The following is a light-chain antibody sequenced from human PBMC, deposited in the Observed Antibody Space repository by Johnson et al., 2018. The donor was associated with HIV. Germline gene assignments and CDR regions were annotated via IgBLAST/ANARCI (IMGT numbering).Light chain of an antibody. CDR2: DNN. J-gene: IGLJ1*01. CDR1: SSNIGNNY. V-gene: IGLV1-51*01. Sequence: QPVLTQPPSVSAAPGQKVTISCSGSSSNIGNNYVSWYQQLPGTAPKLLIYDNNKRPSGIPDRFSGSKSGTSATLGITGLQTGDEADYYCGTWANSLSANVFGTGTKVTVL. CDR3: GTWANSLSANV.